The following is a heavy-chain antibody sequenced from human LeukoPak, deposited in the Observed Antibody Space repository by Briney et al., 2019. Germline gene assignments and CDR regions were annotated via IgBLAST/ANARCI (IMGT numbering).Heavy chain of an antibody. CDR1: GFTFSSYA. J-gene: IGHJ6*03. V-gene: IGHV3-23*01. CDR2: ISGSGGST. CDR3: ARDQGDIVVVPAAISTKYYYYYMDV. D-gene: IGHD2-2*01. Sequence: GGSLRLSYAASGFTFSSYAMSWVRQAPGKGLEWVSAISGSGGSTYYADSVKGRFTISRDNAKNSLYLQMNSLRAEDTAVYYCARDQGDIVVVPAAISTKYYYYYMDVWGKGTTVTVSS.